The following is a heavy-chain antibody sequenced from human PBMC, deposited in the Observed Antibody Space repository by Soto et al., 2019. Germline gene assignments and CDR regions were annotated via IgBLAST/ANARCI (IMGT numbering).Heavy chain of an antibody. CDR3: AREFQLMGPGRGGLDQ. Sequence: GSLRLSCAASGFTFSNDWMHWVRQSPGKGLVWVSRVKGDGTTTTYADSVEGRFTISRDNAKNTLYLQMNSLRVEDTAVYYCAREFQLMGPGRGGLDQWGQGTLVTVSS. D-gene: IGHD2-8*01. CDR1: GFTFSNDW. V-gene: IGHV3-74*03. J-gene: IGHJ4*02. CDR2: VKGDGTTT.